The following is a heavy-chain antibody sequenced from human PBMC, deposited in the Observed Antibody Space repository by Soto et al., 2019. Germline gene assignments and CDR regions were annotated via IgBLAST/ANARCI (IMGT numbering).Heavy chain of an antibody. Sequence: ETLKISCKGSESTFTNYWIGWARQMPGKGLEWMGIIYPGDSDSRYSPSFQGQVTISADKSISTAYLQWSSLKASDTAMYYCARRESGTYIRAFDIWGQGTMVTVSS. CDR3: ARRESGTYIRAFDI. V-gene: IGHV5-51*01. CDR2: IYPGDSDS. CDR1: ESTFTNYW. D-gene: IGHD1-26*01. J-gene: IGHJ3*02.